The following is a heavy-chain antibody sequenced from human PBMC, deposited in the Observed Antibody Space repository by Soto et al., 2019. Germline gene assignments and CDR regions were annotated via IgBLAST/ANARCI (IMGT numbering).Heavy chain of an antibody. D-gene: IGHD3-22*01. CDR3: ARDRITMVVVPFDY. CDR1: GFTFSSYA. J-gene: IGHJ4*02. CDR2: ISYDGSNK. V-gene: IGHV3-30-3*01. Sequence: GSLRLSCAASGFTFSSYAMHWVRQAPGKGLEWVAVISYDGSNKYYADSVKGRFTISRDNSKNMLYLQMSDLRAEDTAVYYCARDRITMVVVPFDYWAREPWSPSPQ.